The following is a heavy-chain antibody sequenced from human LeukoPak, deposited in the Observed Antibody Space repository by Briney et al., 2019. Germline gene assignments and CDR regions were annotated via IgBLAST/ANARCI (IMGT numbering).Heavy chain of an antibody. J-gene: IGHJ4*02. CDR3: AKTYGHFDD. D-gene: IGHD4-17*01. V-gene: IGHV3-21*01. Sequence: GGSLRLSCAASGFTFTSYTMNWVRQAPGKGLEWVSSITSSSSYIYYADSVKGRFTISRDNAKNSLYLRMTSLRVEDTAVYYCAKTYGHFDDWGQGTLVTVSS. CDR2: ITSSSSYI. CDR1: GFTFTSYT.